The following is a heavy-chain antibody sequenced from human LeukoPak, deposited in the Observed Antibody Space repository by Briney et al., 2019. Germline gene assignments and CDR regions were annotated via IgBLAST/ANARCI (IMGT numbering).Heavy chain of an antibody. CDR3: ARDQREGSGSFDAFDI. Sequence: SETLSLTCAVYGGSFSGYYWSWIRQPAGKGLEWIGRIYTSGSTNYNPSLKSRVTISVDTSKNQFSLKLSSVTAADTAVYYCARDQREGSGSFDAFDIWGQGTMVTVSS. CDR1: GGSFSGYY. CDR2: IYTSGST. J-gene: IGHJ3*02. D-gene: IGHD3-10*01. V-gene: IGHV4-4*07.